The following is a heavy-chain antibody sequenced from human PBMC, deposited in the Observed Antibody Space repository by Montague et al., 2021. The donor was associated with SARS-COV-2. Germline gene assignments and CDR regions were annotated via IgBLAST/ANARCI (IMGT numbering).Heavy chain of an antibody. Sequence: SETLSLTCTVSGGSISSSHWWSWVRQPPGKGLVWFGELYHSGSTNYNTSPKSRVTTTIDKTKNQFSLQLSAVTAADTSVYYCAREVRTYGYGGQYWYFDLWGRGTLVTVSS. CDR1: GGSISSSHW. V-gene: IGHV4-4*02. D-gene: IGHD3-10*01. J-gene: IGHJ2*01. CDR3: AREVRTYGYGGQYWYFDL. CDR2: LYHSGST.